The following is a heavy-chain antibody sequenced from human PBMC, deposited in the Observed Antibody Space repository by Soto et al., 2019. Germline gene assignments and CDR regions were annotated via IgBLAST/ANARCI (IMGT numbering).Heavy chain of an antibody. V-gene: IGHV4-31*03. Sequence: QVQLQESGPGLLKPSQTLSLTCTVSGGSISSGDYYWSWIRQHPSKGLEWIGTIYNTGSTYYNPSLQSRVTVSVDMSKNQFSLSLSSVTVADAAVYNCARVGVGRAFDIWGQGTTVTVSS. J-gene: IGHJ3*02. CDR2: IYNTGST. CDR1: GGSISSGDYY. D-gene: IGHD1-26*01. CDR3: ARVGVGRAFDI.